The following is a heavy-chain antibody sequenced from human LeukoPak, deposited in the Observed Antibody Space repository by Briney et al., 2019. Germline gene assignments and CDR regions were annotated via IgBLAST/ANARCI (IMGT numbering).Heavy chain of an antibody. CDR1: GYSISSGYY. CDR3: ARLGSTWLVHGGGAFDI. D-gene: IGHD6-19*01. CDR2: IYHSGST. J-gene: IGHJ3*02. Sequence: SETLSLTCTVSGYSISSGYYWGWIRQPPGKGLEWIGSIYHSGSTYYNPSLKSRVTISVDTSKNQFSLKLSSVTAADTAVYYCARLGSTWLVHGGGAFDIWGQGTMVTVSS. V-gene: IGHV4-38-2*02.